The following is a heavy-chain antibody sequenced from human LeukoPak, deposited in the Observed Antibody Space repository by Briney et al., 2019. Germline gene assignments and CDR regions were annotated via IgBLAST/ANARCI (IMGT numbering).Heavy chain of an antibody. D-gene: IGHD2-15*01. CDR3: ARDQGYCSGGTCYTVLDY. Sequence: TGGSLRLSCAASGFTFSDYYMSWIRQAPGKGLEWVSYISYSGSTLYYADSVKGRFTMSRDNVKSSLFLQMSSLGAEDTAVYYCARDQGYCSGGTCYTVLDYWGQGTLVTVSS. V-gene: IGHV3-11*04. CDR1: GFTFSDYY. CDR2: ISYSGSTL. J-gene: IGHJ4*02.